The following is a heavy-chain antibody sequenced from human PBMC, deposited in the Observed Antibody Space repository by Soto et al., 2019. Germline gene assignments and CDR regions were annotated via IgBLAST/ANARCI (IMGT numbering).Heavy chain of an antibody. J-gene: IGHJ4*02. CDR3: ARDGGGSAGAALLSDY. D-gene: IGHD6-13*01. V-gene: IGHV1-2*04. CDR2: INPNSGGT. CDR1: GYTFTGYY. Sequence: ASVKVSCKASGYTFTGYYMHWVRQAPGQGLEWMGWINPNSGGTNYAQKFQGWVTMTRDTSISTAYMELSRLRSDDTAVYYCARDGGGSAGAALLSDYWGQGTLVTVSS.